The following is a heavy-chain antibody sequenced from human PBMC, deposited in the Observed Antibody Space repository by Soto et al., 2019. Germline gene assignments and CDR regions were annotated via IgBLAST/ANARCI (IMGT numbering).Heavy chain of an antibody. J-gene: IGHJ6*02. CDR2: ISSSSSTI. CDR3: ASLDGITIFGVVPKGYYYYGMDV. V-gene: IGHV3-48*02. CDR1: GFTFSSYS. Sequence: GGSLRLSCAASGFTFSSYSMNWVRQAPGKGLEWVSYISSSSSTIYYADSVKGRFTISRDNAKNSLYLQMNSLRDEDTAVYYCASLDGITIFGVVPKGYYYYGMDVWGQGTTVTVSS. D-gene: IGHD3-3*01.